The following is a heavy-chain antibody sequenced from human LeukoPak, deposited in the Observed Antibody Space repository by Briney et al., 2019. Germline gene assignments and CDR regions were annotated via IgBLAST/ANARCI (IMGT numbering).Heavy chain of an antibody. CDR3: ARDSALTGYYLDY. V-gene: IGHV1-69*04. D-gene: IGHD3-9*01. Sequence: ASVKVPCKASGGTFSSYAISWVRQAPGQGLEWMGRIIPILGIANYAQKFQGRVTITADKSTSTAYMELSSLRSEDTAVYYCARDSALTGYYLDYWGQGTLVTVSS. CDR1: GGTFSSYA. CDR2: IIPILGIA. J-gene: IGHJ4*02.